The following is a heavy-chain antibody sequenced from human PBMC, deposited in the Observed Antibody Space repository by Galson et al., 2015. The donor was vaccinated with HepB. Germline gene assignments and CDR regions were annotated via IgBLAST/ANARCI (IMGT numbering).Heavy chain of an antibody. CDR3: TRGFVVVPAATP. D-gene: IGHD2-2*01. J-gene: IGHJ5*02. Sequence: SLRLSCAASGFTFSGSAMHWVRQASGKGLEWVGRIRSKANSYATAYAASVKGRFTISRDDSKNTAYLQMNSLKTEDTAVYYCTRGFVVVPAATPWGQGTLVTVSS. CDR2: IRSKANSYAT. CDR1: GFTFSGSA. V-gene: IGHV3-73*01.